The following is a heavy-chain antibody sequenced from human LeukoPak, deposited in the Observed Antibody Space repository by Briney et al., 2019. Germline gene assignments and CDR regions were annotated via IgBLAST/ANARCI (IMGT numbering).Heavy chain of an antibody. Sequence: PGGSLRLSCAASGFTFSTYWVSWVRQAPGKGLEWVANIKEDGSEKHYVGSVKGRFTISRDNAKNSLYLQMSSLRAEDTAVYYCCLGDFWSGPFDHWGQGTLVTVSS. V-gene: IGHV3-7*01. CDR2: IKEDGSEK. CDR3: CLGDFWSGPFDH. CDR1: GFTFSTYW. J-gene: IGHJ4*02. D-gene: IGHD3-3*01.